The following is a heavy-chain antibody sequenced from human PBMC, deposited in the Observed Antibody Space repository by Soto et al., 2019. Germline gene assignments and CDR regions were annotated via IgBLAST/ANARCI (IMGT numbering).Heavy chain of an antibody. J-gene: IGHJ3*02. D-gene: IGHD6-19*01. CDR2: MNPTSGNT. CDR1: GYTFTSYD. V-gene: IGHV1-8*01. CDR3: ARRPPGYSSGWYIMAFDI. Sequence: ASVKVSCKASGYTFTSYDINWVRQATGQGLEWMGWMNPTSGNTGYTQKIQGRVTMTRDTSISTAYMELSSLRSEDTAVYYCARRPPGYSSGWYIMAFDIWGQGTMVTVSS.